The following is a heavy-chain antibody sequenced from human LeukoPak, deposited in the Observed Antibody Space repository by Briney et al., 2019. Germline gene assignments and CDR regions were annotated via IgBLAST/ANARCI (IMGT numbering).Heavy chain of an antibody. CDR1: GYTFTGYY. J-gene: IGHJ4*01. Sequence: GASVKVSCKASGYTFTGYYVHWVRQAPGQGLEWIGRINPNSGGTNYAQKFQGRVTMTRDTSISTAYMELSRLRSDDTAVYYCARQLDSSGYYWAFDYWGQGTLVTVSS. CDR3: ARQLDSSGYYWAFDY. CDR2: INPNSGGT. D-gene: IGHD3-22*01. V-gene: IGHV1-2*06.